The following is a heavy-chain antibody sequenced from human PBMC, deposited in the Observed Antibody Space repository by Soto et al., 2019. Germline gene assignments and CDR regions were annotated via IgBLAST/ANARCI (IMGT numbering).Heavy chain of an antibody. CDR1: GYTFTSYG. J-gene: IGHJ6*03. CDR2: ISAYNGNT. Sequence: GASVKVSCKASGYTFTSYGISWVRQAPEQGLEWMGWISAYNGNTNYAQKLQGRVTMTTDTSTSTAYMELRSLRSDDTAVYYCARVERFLFNYYYMDVWGKGTTVTVSS. CDR3: ARVERFLFNYYYMDV. V-gene: IGHV1-18*01. D-gene: IGHD3-3*01.